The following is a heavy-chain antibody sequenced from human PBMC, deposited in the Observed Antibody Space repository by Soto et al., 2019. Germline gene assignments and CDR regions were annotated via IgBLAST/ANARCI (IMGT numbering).Heavy chain of an antibody. Sequence: GGSLRLSCTASGFTFSTSAMSWVRQAPGRGLEWVSGISGSGAGTYYADSVKGRFTISRGNSKNTLYLQMSGLRAEDAAVYYCAKGPTVFGAVISFDYYYGMYVWGQGTPVTVS. CDR2: ISGSGAGT. D-gene: IGHD3-3*01. CDR3: AKGPTVFGAVISFDYYYGMYV. V-gene: IGHV3-23*01. J-gene: IGHJ6*02. CDR1: GFTFSTSA.